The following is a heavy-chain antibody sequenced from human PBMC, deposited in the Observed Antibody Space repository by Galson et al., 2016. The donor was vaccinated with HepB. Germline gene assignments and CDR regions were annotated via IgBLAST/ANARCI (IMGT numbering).Heavy chain of an antibody. Sequence: SLRLSCAASGFDFSRSDFHWVRQTPGKGLEWASGTGTNGDTYYSGSVKGRFTISREDAKDSLHLQMNSLRAEDTAVYYCAREWTTTWYVDGMDVWGPGTTVTVSS. D-gene: IGHD6-13*01. J-gene: IGHJ6*02. CDR3: AREWTTTWYVDGMDV. CDR2: TGTNGDT. CDR1: GFDFSRSD. V-gene: IGHV3-13*01.